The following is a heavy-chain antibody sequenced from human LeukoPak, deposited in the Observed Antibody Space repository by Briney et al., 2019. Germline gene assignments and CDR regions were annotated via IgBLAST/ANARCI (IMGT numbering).Heavy chain of an antibody. CDR1: GGSISSSNYY. J-gene: IGHJ5*02. CDR2: IYYSGST. V-gene: IGHV4-61*01. CDR3: ARDLRGYSLHYNWFDP. D-gene: IGHD5-18*01. Sequence: SETLSLTCTVSGGSISSSNYYWGWIRQPPGKGLEWIGYIYYSGSTNYNPSLKSRVTISVDTSKNQFSLKLSSVTAADTAVYYCARDLRGYSLHYNWFDPWGQGTLVTVSS.